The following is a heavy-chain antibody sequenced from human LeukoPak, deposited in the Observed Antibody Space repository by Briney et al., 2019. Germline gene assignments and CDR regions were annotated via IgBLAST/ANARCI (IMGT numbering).Heavy chain of an antibody. J-gene: IGHJ4*02. V-gene: IGHV3-21*01. CDR1: GFGFSGYG. CDR2: TSSSSTYI. Sequence: PGGSLRLSCAASGFGFSGYGMNWVRQAPGKGLEWVSSTSSSSTYIFYADSVKGRFTISRDNAKNSLYLQMNSLRAEDTAVYYCASSLYYDGSGYHDYWGQGTLVTVSS. CDR3: ASSLYYDGSGYHDY. D-gene: IGHD3-22*01.